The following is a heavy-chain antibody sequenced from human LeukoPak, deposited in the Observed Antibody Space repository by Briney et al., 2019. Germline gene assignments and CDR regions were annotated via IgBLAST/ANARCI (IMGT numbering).Heavy chain of an antibody. D-gene: IGHD6-19*01. CDR1: GFTFSSYA. V-gene: IGHV3-23*01. CDR3: AKLIAVAGFDY. Sequence: GGSLRLSCAASGFTFSSYAMSWVRQAPGKGLEWVSAISGSGGNTYYADSVKGRFTISRDNSKNTLYLQMSSLRAEDTAVYYCAKLIAVAGFDYWGQGTLVTVSS. J-gene: IGHJ4*02. CDR2: ISGSGGNT.